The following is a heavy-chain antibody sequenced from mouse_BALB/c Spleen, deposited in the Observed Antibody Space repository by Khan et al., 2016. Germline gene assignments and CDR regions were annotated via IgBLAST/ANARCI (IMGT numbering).Heavy chain of an antibody. D-gene: IGHD2-4*01. V-gene: IGHV5-4*02. Sequence: EVELVESGGGLVKPGGSLKLSCAASGFTFSDYYMYWVRQTPEKRLEWVATISDGGSYTYYPDRVQGRFTISSYTAETHLYLQMSRLKSEDTAMYYCAREGLRRGFAYWGQGTMVTVSA. CDR3: AREGLRRGFAY. CDR2: ISDGGSYT. CDR1: GFTFSDYY. J-gene: IGHJ3*01.